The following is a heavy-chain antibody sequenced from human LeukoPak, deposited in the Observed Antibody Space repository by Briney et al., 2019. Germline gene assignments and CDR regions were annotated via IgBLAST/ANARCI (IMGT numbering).Heavy chain of an antibody. V-gene: IGHV4-61*01. Sequence: SETLSLTCTVSGGSVSSGSYYWSWIRQPPGKGLECLGYIYYSGSTNYNPSLKSRVTISVDTSKNQFSLKLSSVTAADTAVYYCARGRSYSSSSYYFDYWGQGTLVTVSS. CDR3: ARGRSYSSSSYYFDY. J-gene: IGHJ4*02. D-gene: IGHD6-6*01. CDR1: GGSVSSGSYY. CDR2: IYYSGST.